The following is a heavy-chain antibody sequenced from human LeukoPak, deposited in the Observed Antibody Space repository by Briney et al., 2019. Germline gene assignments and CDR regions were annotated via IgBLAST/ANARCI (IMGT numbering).Heavy chain of an antibody. J-gene: IGHJ6*04. Sequence: SETLSLTCAVYGGSFSGYYWSWIRQPPGKGLEWIGEINHSGSTNYNPSLKSRVTISVDTSKNQFSLKLSSVTAADTAVHYCAKWGGSGSSYYYYYYGMSVWGKGTTVTVSS. CDR2: INHSGST. CDR3: AKWGGSGSSYYYYYYGMSV. V-gene: IGHV4-34*01. CDR1: GGSFSGYY. D-gene: IGHD3-10*01.